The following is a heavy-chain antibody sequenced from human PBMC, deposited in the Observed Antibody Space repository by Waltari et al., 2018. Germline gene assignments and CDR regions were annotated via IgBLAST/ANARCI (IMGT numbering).Heavy chain of an antibody. J-gene: IGHJ4*02. D-gene: IGHD3-10*01. Sequence: QAQLVESGGGVVQPGMSLGLPRTGTGLRIGCYGMHWVRQAPGKGLEWVALIWFDGGQTYYADSVRGRFTISRDNSKNTLYLDMNSLKLNDTAIYYCAKDAFGNTYVDHWGQGTLVTVAS. V-gene: IGHV3-33*06. CDR1: GLRIGCYG. CDR3: AKDAFGNTYVDH. CDR2: IWFDGGQT.